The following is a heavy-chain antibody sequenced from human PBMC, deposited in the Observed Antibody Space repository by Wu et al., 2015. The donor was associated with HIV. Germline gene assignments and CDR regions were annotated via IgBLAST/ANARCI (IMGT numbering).Heavy chain of an antibody. J-gene: IGHJ1*01. CDR3: TREGSSTWYPQDEFFQH. Sequence: QVQLVQSGAEVKKPGSSVKVSCTAFGGTFTRSAFSWVRQAPGQGLEWVGRIIPVLRTTDYAQKFQGRVTITTDESTNTAYMELTSLTSEDTAVYYCTREGSSTWYPQDEFFQHWGQGTLVIVSS. CDR1: GGTFTRSA. V-gene: IGHV1-69*11. D-gene: IGHD6-13*01. CDR2: IIPVLRTT.